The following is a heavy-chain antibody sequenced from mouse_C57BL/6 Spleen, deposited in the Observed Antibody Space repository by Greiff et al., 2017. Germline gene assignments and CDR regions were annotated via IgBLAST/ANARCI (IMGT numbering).Heavy chain of an antibody. Sequence: QVQLQQPGAELVKPGASVKMSCKASGYTFTSYWITWVKQRPGQGLEWIGDIYPGSGSTNYNEKFKSKATLTVDTSSSTAYMQLSSLTSEDSAVYYCARGVSTTVVAPFDYWGQGTTLTVSS. CDR3: ARGVSTTVVAPFDY. CDR1: GYTFTSYW. CDR2: IYPGSGST. J-gene: IGHJ2*01. V-gene: IGHV1-55*01. D-gene: IGHD1-1*01.